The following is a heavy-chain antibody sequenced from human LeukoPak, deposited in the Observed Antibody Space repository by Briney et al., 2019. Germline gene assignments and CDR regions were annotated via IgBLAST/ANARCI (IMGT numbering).Heavy chain of an antibody. CDR3: EKGSLYGSGSYDHHYYYYGMDV. J-gene: IGHJ6*02. V-gene: IGHV1-24*01. CDR2: FDPEDGET. Sequence: ASVKVSCKVSGYTLTELSMHWVRQAPGKGLEWMGGFDPEDGETIYAQKFQGRVTMTEDTSTDTAYMELSSLRSEDTAVYNCEKGSLYGSGSYDHHYYYYGMDVWGQGTTVTVSS. CDR1: GYTLTELS. D-gene: IGHD3-10*01.